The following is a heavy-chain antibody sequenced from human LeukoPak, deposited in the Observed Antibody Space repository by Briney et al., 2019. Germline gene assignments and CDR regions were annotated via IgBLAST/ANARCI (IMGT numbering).Heavy chain of an antibody. Sequence: GGSLRLSCAGSGFTFSSYAMSWVRQAPGKGLEWVSASSDTGATTYDADSVKGRFTISRDNSRSTLYLQMNSLRAEDTALYYCAKDTSIGRYCTNGVCSPFDYWGQGTLVTVSS. CDR1: GFTFSSYA. CDR2: SSDTGATT. V-gene: IGHV3-23*01. D-gene: IGHD2-8*01. CDR3: AKDTSIGRYCTNGVCSPFDY. J-gene: IGHJ4*02.